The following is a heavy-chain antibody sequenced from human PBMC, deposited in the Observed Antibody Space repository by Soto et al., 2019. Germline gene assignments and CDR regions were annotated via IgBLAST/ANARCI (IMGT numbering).Heavy chain of an antibody. Sequence: EVHLVESGGGLVKSGGSLRVSCTASGFTFSDYSMHWVRQAPGKGLEWVSSISPTSGAIYYADSVKGRFTISRDNGKNPTFLQINRLGAEETAVDFCARGAAHIQVQTFDYWGQGTLVTVSS. V-gene: IGHV3-21*01. D-gene: IGHD1-1*01. CDR1: GFTFSDYS. CDR3: ARGAAHIQVQTFDY. J-gene: IGHJ4*02. CDR2: ISPTSGAI.